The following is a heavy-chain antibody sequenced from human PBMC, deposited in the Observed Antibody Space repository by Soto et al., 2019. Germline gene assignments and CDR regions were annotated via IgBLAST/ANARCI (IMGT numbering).Heavy chain of an antibody. J-gene: IGHJ4*02. Sequence: EVQLLESGGGLVQPGGSLRLSCAASGFAFSTYAMSWVRQAPGRGLDWVSSSSGTGESTFYADSVKGRFTFFRDNSKSTLYLHMNSLRAEDTAVYYCALLGPRRPYYFDYWGQGTLVTVSS. V-gene: IGHV3-23*01. CDR2: SSGTGEST. CDR1: GFAFSTYA. CDR3: ALLGPRRPYYFDY.